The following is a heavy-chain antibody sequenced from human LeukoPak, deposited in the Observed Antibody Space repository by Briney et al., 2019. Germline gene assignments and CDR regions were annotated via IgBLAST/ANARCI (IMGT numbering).Heavy chain of an antibody. CDR1: GYTFTSYD. CDR3: ARAPRITMVRGVTYWFDP. V-gene: IGHV1-8*03. J-gene: IGHJ5*02. Sequence: ASVKVSCKASGYTFTSYDINWVRQTTGQGLEWMGWMNPNSGNTGYSQKFQGRVTITRNTSISTAYMELSSLRSEDTAVYYCARAPRITMVRGVTYWFDPGGQGTLVTVSP. D-gene: IGHD3-10*01. CDR2: MNPNSGNT.